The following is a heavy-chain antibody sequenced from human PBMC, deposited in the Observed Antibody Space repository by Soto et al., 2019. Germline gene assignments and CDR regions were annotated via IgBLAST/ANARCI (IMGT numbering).Heavy chain of an antibody. J-gene: IGHJ4*02. CDR1: GYTFTSYG. D-gene: IGHD5-18*01. CDR2: ISAYNGNT. Sequence: GASVKVSCKASGYTFTSYGISWVRQAPGQGLEWMGWISAYNGNTNYAQKLQGRVTMTTDTSTSKAYMELRSLRSDDTAVYYCARSLQGYGASWFDYWGQGTLGTSPQ. V-gene: IGHV1-18*04. CDR3: ARSLQGYGASWFDY.